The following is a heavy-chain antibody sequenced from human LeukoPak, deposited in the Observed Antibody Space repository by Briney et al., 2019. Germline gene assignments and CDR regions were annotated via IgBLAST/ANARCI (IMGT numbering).Heavy chain of an antibody. J-gene: IGHJ2*01. CDR1: GGSISSYY. Sequence: SSESLSLTCTVSGGSISSYYWSWIRQPPGKGLEWIGYIYYSGSTNYNPSLKSRVTISVDTSKNQFSLKLSSVTAADTAVYYCARDRVKGYSYGSYWYFDLWGRGTLVTVSS. CDR3: ARDRVKGYSYGSYWYFDL. V-gene: IGHV4-59*01. CDR2: IYYSGST. D-gene: IGHD5-18*01.